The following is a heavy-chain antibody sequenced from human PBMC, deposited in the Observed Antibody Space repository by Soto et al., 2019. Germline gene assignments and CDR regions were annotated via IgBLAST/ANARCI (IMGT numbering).Heavy chain of an antibody. CDR2: INAGNGNT. CDR1: GYTFTSYA. D-gene: IGHD3-10*01. Sequence: ASVKVSCKASGYTFTSYAMHWVRQAPGQRLEWMGWINAGNGNTKYSQKFQGRVTITRDTSASTANMELSSLRSEDTAVYYFARSLLGELFFLDYYYGMDVWGQGTTVTVSS. V-gene: IGHV1-3*01. J-gene: IGHJ6*02. CDR3: ARSLLGELFFLDYYYGMDV.